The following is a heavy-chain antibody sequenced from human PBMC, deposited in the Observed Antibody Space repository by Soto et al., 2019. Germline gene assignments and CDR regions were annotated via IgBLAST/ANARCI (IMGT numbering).Heavy chain of an antibody. J-gene: IGHJ6*02. D-gene: IGHD3-9*01. CDR1: GGSISSYY. CDR3: ARDHLGYYDLLTGYYSYGMDV. Sequence: SETLSLTCTVSGGSISSYYWSWIRQPPGKGLEWIGYIYYSGGTNYNPSLKSRVTISVDTSKNQIFLKLTSVTAADTAVYYCARDHLGYYDLLTGYYSYGMDVWGQGTTVT. V-gene: IGHV4-59*01. CDR2: IYYSGGT.